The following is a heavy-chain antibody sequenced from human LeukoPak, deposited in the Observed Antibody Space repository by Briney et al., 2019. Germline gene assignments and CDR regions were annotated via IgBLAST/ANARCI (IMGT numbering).Heavy chain of an antibody. CDR2: ISGSGGTT. V-gene: IGHV3-23*01. Sequence: TGGSLRLSCAASGFTISRGVTTWVRQAPGKGLEWVSTISGSGGTTYYADSVKGRFTISRDNSKNTLYLEMDSLRADDTAVYSCAKHPPSVVANAFHIWGQGTMVTVSS. D-gene: IGHD5-12*01. J-gene: IGHJ3*02. CDR1: GFTISRGV. CDR3: AKHPPSVVANAFHI.